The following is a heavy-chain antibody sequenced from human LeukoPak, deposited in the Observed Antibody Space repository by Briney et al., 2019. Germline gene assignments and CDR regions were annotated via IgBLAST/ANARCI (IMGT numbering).Heavy chain of an antibody. V-gene: IGHV1-8*03. D-gene: IGHD2-2*01. CDR2: MNPNSGNT. CDR1: GYTFTSYD. Sequence: EASVKVSCKASGYTFTSYDINWVRQATGQGPEWMGWMNPNSGNTGYAQKFQGRVTITRNTSISTAYMELSSLRSEDTAVYYCARVVTPRYCSTPSCYWKGWFDPWGQGTLVTVSS. CDR3: ARVVTPRYCSTPSCYWKGWFDP. J-gene: IGHJ5*02.